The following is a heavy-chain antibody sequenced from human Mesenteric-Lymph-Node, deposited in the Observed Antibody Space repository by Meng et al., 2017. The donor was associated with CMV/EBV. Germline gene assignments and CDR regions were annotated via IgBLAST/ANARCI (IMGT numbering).Heavy chain of an antibody. J-gene: IGHJ4*02. V-gene: IGHV3-30*02. Sequence: GESLKISCAASGFTFSSYGMHWVRQAPGKGLEWVAFIRYDGSNKYYADSVKGRFTISRDNAKNSLFLQMNSLRAEDAALYYCARATGYTSGWWWGYFDYWGQGTVVTVSS. CDR2: IRYDGSNK. CDR3: ARATGYTSGWWWGYFDY. CDR1: GFTFSSYG. D-gene: IGHD6-19*01.